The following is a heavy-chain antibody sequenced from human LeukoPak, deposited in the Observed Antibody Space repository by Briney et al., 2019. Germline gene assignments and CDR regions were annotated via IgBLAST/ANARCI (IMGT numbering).Heavy chain of an antibody. CDR1: GGSISSGGYY. Sequence: SETLSLTCTVSGGSISSGGYYWSWIRQHPGKGLEWIGYIYYSGSTYYNPSLKSRVTISVDTSKNQFSLKLSSVTAADTAVYYCARVSREYYYGSGSYSLWFDPWGQGTLVTVSS. J-gene: IGHJ5*02. CDR3: ARVSREYYYGSGSYSLWFDP. D-gene: IGHD3-10*01. V-gene: IGHV4-31*03. CDR2: IYYSGST.